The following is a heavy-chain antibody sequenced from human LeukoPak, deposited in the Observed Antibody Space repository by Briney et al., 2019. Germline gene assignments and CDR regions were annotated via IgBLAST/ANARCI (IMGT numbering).Heavy chain of an antibody. V-gene: IGHV3-23*01. J-gene: IGHJ4*02. Sequence: GGSLRLSCAASGFTFSSYAMSWVRQAPGKGLEWVSAISGSGGSTYYADSVKGRFTISRDNSKNTLYPQMNSLRAEDTAVYYCAKRRIQLWFYDYWGQGTLVTVSS. CDR1: GFTFSSYA. CDR2: ISGSGGST. CDR3: AKRRIQLWFYDY. D-gene: IGHD5-18*01.